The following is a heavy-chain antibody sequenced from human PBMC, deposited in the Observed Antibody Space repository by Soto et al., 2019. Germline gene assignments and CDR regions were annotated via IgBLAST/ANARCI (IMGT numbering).Heavy chain of an antibody. D-gene: IGHD3-10*01. V-gene: IGHV1-69*04. CDR3: ATSYGSGYRAFDY. CDR2: GNPILSMS. Sequence: QVQLVQSGAEVKRPGSSVKVSCKASGDTFSFYSINWVRQAPGLGLEGMGRGNPILSMSNYAQRFQGRVTMTADKSTSTAYMELSGLRSEDTAMSYCATSYGSGYRAFDYWGQGALVTVSS. J-gene: IGHJ4*02. CDR1: GDTFSFYS.